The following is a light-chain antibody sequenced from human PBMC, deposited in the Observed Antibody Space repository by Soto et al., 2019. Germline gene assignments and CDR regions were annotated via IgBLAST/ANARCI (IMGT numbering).Light chain of an antibody. CDR1: SSNIGAGFD. CDR3: QSYDSSLSAPVV. V-gene: IGLV1-40*01. J-gene: IGLJ2*01. Sequence: QSVLTQPPSVSGAPGPRVTISCTGSSSNIGAGFDVHWYQQLPGTAPKLLIYGNNNRPSGVPDRFSGSKSGTSASLAITGLQAQDEADYYCQSYDSSLSAPVVFGGGTQLTVL. CDR2: GNN.